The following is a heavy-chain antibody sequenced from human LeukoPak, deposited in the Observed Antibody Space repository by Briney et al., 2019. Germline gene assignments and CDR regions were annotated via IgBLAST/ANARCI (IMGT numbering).Heavy chain of an antibody. CDR2: ISWNSGSI. Sequence: GGSLRLSCAASGFTFDDYAMHWVRQAPGKGLEWVSGISWNSGSIGYADSVKGRFTISRDNAENSLYLQMNSLRAEDTALYYCASSDILTGFGYWGQGTLVTVSS. V-gene: IGHV3-9*01. J-gene: IGHJ4*02. CDR3: ASSDILTGFGY. D-gene: IGHD3-9*01. CDR1: GFTFDDYA.